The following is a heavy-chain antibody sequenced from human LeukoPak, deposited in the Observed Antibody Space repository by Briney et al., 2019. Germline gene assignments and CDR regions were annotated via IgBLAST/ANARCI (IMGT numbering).Heavy chain of an antibody. J-gene: IGHJ6*02. V-gene: IGHV3-21*01. CDR1: GFTFSSYS. D-gene: IGHD2-2*01. CDR3: AREFDVVVPAYYGMDV. CDR2: ISSSYI. Sequence: PGGSLRLSCAASGFTFSSYSMNRVRQAPGKGLEWVSSISSSYIYYADSVKGRFTISRDNAKNPLYLQMDSLRAEDTAVYYCAREFDVVVPAYYGMDVWGQGITVTVSS.